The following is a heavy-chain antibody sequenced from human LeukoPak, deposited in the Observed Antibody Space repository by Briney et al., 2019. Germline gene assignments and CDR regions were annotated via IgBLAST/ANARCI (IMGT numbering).Heavy chain of an antibody. V-gene: IGHV6-1*01. D-gene: IGHD4-11*01. CDR2: TYYRSKWFR. CDR1: GDSVSSNTAA. J-gene: IGHJ4*02. CDR3: ARKGTVTTPFDY. Sequence: SQTLSLTCAIPGDSVSSNTAAWNWLRQSPSRSLEWLGRTYYRSKWFRDYAVSVKSRITIDADTSKNQFSLQLNSVTPEDTAVYYCARKGTVTTPFDYWGQGILVTVSS.